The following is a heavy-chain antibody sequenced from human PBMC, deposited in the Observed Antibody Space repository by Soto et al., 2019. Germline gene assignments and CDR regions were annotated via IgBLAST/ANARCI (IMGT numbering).Heavy chain of an antibody. J-gene: IGHJ4*02. D-gene: IGHD3-10*01. CDR2: ISGGGDTT. CDR1: GFTFNNYA. CDR3: AKGRCGSGSLTPRVDF. Sequence: EVQLLESGGGLVQPGGSLRLYCAASGFTFNNYAMTWVREAPGKGLEWVSAISGGGDTTSYADSVKGRFTVSRDGSKNTLYLQMSSLRAEDTALYYCAKGRCGSGSLTPRVDFWGQETLVTVSS. V-gene: IGHV3-23*01.